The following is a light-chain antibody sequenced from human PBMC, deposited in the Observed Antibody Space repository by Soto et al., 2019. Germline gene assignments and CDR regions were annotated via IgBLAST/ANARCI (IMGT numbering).Light chain of an antibody. CDR1: QDSTKY. V-gene: IGKV1-9*01. CDR3: QQLSSYPST. Sequence: IQLTQSPSSMSASLGDRVTIXXRESQDSTKYLAWYQQKPGKAPNLXIYDASTLHSGVPSRFSGSGSGTDFTLTVSGLQPEDFATYYCQQLSSYPSTFGGGTKVDIK. CDR2: DAS. J-gene: IGKJ4*01.